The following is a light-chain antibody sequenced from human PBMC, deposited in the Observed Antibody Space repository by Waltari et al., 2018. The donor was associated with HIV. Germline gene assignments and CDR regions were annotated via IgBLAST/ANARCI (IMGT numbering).Light chain of an antibody. J-gene: IGKJ1*01. Sequence: TMMTHSRATVSVCQGERPSLAFLSSPNISTNLAWYQQKPGQPPRFLIYGASTRATGVPARFSGGASGTDFTLTIRSLQPDDFAVYYCLHYYNSPRAFGQGTKVDVK. V-gene: IGKV3-15*01. CDR1: PNISTN. CDR3: LHYYNSPRA. CDR2: GAS.